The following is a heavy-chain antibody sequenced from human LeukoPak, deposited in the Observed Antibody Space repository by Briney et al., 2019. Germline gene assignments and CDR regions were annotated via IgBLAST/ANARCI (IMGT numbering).Heavy chain of an antibody. V-gene: IGHV4-59*08. CDR1: GGSISSYY. CDR2: IYYSGST. D-gene: IGHD3-22*01. Sequence: SETLSLTCTVSGGSISSYYWSWIRQPPGKGLEWIGYIYYSGSTNYNPSLKSRVTISVDTSKNQFSLKLSSVTAADTAVYYCARQGYYDSSGYNRDYWGQGTLVTVSS. J-gene: IGHJ4*02. CDR3: ARQGYYDSSGYNRDY.